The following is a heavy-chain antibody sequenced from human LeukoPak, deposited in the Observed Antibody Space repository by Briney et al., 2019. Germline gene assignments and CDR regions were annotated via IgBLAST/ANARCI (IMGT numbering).Heavy chain of an antibody. V-gene: IGHV2-5*02. CDR2: IYWDDDK. CDR1: GFSLSTSGVG. Sequence: SGPTLVKPTQTLTLTCTFSGFSLSTSGVGVGWIRQPPGKALEWLALIYWDDDKRYSPSLKSRLTITKDTSKNQVVLTMTNMNPVDTATYYCAHLSSGWRYFDYWGQGTLVTVSS. D-gene: IGHD6-19*01. J-gene: IGHJ4*02. CDR3: AHLSSGWRYFDY.